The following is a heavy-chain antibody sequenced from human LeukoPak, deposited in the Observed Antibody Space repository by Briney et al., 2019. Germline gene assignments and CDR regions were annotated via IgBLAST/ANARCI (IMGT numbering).Heavy chain of an antibody. D-gene: IGHD3-10*01. CDR3: SRMFRGACDY. CDR2: INHSGST. J-gene: IGHJ4*02. Sequence: PSETLSLTCAVYGVSFSGYYWSWIRQPPGKGLEWIGEINHSGSTNYNPSLKSRVTISVDTSKNQFSLHLNSVTPEDTAVYYCSRMFRGACDYWGQGTLVTVSS. V-gene: IGHV4-34*01. CDR1: GVSFSGYY.